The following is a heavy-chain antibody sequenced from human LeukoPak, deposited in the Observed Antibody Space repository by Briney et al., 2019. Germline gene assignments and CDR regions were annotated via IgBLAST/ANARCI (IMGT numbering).Heavy chain of an antibody. CDR2: IYSGGST. D-gene: IGHD5-18*01. Sequence: GGSLRLSCAASGFTVSSNYMSWVRHAPGKGLEWVSVIYSGGSTYYADSVKGRFTISRDNSKNTLYLQMNSLRAEDTAVYYCARPKDTAMALSDAFDIWGQGTMVTVSS. CDR3: ARPKDTAMALSDAFDI. CDR1: GFTVSSNY. V-gene: IGHV3-66*04. J-gene: IGHJ3*02.